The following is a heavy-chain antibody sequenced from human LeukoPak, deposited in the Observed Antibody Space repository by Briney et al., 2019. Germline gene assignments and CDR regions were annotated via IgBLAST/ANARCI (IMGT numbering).Heavy chain of an antibody. J-gene: IGHJ3*02. CDR3: ARDLHYAFDI. D-gene: IGHD3-10*01. Sequence: PGGSLRLSCAASGFTFSSYEMNWVRQAPGKGLEWVSYISSSGSTIYYADSVKGRFTISRDDAKNSLYLLMISLRDEDTAVYYCARDLHYAFDIWGQGTMVTVSS. CDR2: ISSSGSTI. V-gene: IGHV3-48*03. CDR1: GFTFSSYE.